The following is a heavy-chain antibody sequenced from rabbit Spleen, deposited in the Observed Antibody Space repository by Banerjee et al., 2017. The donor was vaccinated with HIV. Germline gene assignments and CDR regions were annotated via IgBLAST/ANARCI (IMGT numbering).Heavy chain of an antibody. CDR3: ARDSGSNPYIDVYFNL. V-gene: IGHV1S40*01. D-gene: IGHD4-2*01. J-gene: IGHJ4*01. Sequence: QQLVESGGGLVKPAASLTLTCTASGFSFSSDYDMCWVRQAPGKGLEWIGCIYTGNRKTYYAGWAKGRFTISKALSTTVTLQMTSLTAADTATYFCARDSGSNPYIDVYFNLWGPGTLVTVS. CDR1: GFSFSSDYD. CDR2: IYTGNRKT.